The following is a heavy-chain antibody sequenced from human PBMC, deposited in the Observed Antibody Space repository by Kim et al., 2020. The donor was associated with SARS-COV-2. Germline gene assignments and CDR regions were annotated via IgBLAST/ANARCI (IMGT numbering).Heavy chain of an antibody. D-gene: IGHD2-2*01. V-gene: IGHV1-18*04. CDR1: GYTFTSYG. CDR2: ISAYNGNT. Sequence: ASVKVSCKASGYTFTSYGISWVRQAPGQGLEWMGWISAYNGNTNYAQKLQGRVTMTTDTSTSTAYMELRSLRSDDTAVYYCARVDCSSTSCSGIAAAGDLIGLVYWGQGTLVTVSS. CDR3: ARVDCSSTSCSGIAAAGDLIGLVY. J-gene: IGHJ4*02.